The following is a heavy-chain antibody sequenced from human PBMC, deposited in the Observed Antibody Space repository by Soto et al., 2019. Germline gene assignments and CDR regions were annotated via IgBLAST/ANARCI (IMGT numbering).Heavy chain of an antibody. CDR3: ARGRIAVAGYYFDY. Sequence: QVQLVQSGAEVKKPGSSVNVSCKASGGTFSSYTISWVRQAPGQGLEWMGRIIPILGIANYAQKFQGRVTITADKSTSTAYMELSSLRSEDTAVYYCARGRIAVAGYYFDYWGQGTLVTVSS. D-gene: IGHD6-19*01. CDR1: GGTFSSYT. CDR2: IIPILGIA. V-gene: IGHV1-69*02. J-gene: IGHJ4*02.